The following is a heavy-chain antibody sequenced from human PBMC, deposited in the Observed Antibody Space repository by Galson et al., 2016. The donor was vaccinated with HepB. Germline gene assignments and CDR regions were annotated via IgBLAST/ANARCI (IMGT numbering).Heavy chain of an antibody. CDR2: IYHSGST. D-gene: IGHD5-24*01. V-gene: IGHV4-4*02. J-gene: IGHJ4*02. CDR1: GGSISSSNW. Sequence: ETLSLTCAVSGGSISSSNWWSWVRQPPGKGLEWIGEIYHSGSTNYNPSLKSRVTISVDKSKNQFSLKLSSVTAADTAVYYCARGGARDGYNPYYFDYWGQGTLVTVSS. CDR3: ARGGARDGYNPYYFDY.